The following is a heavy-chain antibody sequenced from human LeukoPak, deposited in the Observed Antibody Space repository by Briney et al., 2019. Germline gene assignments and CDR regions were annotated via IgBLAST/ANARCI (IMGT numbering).Heavy chain of an antibody. CDR1: GDSFNEYY. CDR3: SRDGGLQSHFDY. CDR2: IYHNGNS. Sequence: SETLSLTCSVFGDSFNEYYWKWVRQPPGKGLQWIGYIYHNGNSNYNPSLKGRLTISVYTAKNQFSLMLTSVTAADSAVYYCSRDGGLQSHFDYWGQGALVTVSS. J-gene: IGHJ4*02. V-gene: IGHV4-59*01. D-gene: IGHD5-24*01.